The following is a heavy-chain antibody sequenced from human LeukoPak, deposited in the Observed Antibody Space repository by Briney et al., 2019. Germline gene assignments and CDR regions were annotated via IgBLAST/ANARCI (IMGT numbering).Heavy chain of an antibody. CDR1: GFTFSSYS. Sequence: GGSLRLSCAASGFTFSSYSMNWVRQAPGKGLEGVSSISSSSSYIYYADSVKGRFAISRDNAKNSLYLQMNSLRAEDTAVYYCARDLDYGDYSRYFDLWGRGTLVTVSS. CDR3: ARDLDYGDYSRYFDL. V-gene: IGHV3-21*01. D-gene: IGHD4-17*01. J-gene: IGHJ2*01. CDR2: ISSSSSYI.